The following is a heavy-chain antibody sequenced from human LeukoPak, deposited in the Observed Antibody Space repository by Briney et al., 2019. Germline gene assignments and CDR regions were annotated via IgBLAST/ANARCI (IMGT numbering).Heavy chain of an antibody. CDR1: GGSISSSSYY. J-gene: IGHJ4*02. CDR3: AREPTRSGTIDY. D-gene: IGHD3-10*01. CDR2: MYYSGST. Sequence: PSETLSLTCTVSGGSISSSSYYWGWIRQPPGKGLEWIGSMYYSGSTYYDPSLKSRVAISIDTSKNQFSLKLNSVTAADTAMYYCAREPTRSGTIDYWGQGTLVTVSS. V-gene: IGHV4-39*07.